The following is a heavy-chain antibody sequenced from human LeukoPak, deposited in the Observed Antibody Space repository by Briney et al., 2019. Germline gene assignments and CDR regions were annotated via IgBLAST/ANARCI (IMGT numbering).Heavy chain of an antibody. CDR2: ITPIFGEA. CDR1: GGTFSSYP. V-gene: IGHV1-69*01. J-gene: IGHJ4*02. Sequence: GASVKVSCKVSGGTFSSYPISWVRQAPGQGLEWMGEITPIFGEAQNAEKFQGRVTITADEPTSTVYMELTSLRLDDTAMYYCARNSRVDSTSGLNYWGQGTLVTVSS. CDR3: ARNSRVDSTSGLNY. D-gene: IGHD4-23*01.